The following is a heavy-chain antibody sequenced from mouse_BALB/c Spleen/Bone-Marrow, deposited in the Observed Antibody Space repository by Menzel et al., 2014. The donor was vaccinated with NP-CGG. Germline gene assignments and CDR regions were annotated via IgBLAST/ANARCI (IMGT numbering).Heavy chain of an antibody. D-gene: IGHD1-1*01. CDR2: IDPFNGGT. CDR1: GYSFSSYY. CDR3: AREGIYYYGSGYFDV. V-gene: IGHV1S135*01. J-gene: IGHJ1*01. Sequence: VQLKESGPELMKPGASVKISCKASGYSFSSYYMHWVKQSHGKSLEWIGYIDPFNGGTSYNQKFKGKATLTVDKSSSTAYMHLSSLTSEDSAVYYCAREGIYYYGSGYFDVWGAGTTATVSS.